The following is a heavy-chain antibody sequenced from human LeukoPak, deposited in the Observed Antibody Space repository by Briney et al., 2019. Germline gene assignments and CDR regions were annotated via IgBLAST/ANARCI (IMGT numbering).Heavy chain of an antibody. CDR3: ASRTIFPPVAAFDI. CDR2: IIPIFGTA. J-gene: IGHJ3*02. V-gene: IGHV1-69*05. Sequence: SVKVSCKASGYTFTGYYMHWVRQAPGQGLEWMGRIIPIFGTANYAQKFQGRVTITTDESTSTAYMELSSLRSEDTAVYYCASRTIFPPVAAFDIWGQGTMVTVSS. CDR1: GYTFTGYY. D-gene: IGHD3-9*01.